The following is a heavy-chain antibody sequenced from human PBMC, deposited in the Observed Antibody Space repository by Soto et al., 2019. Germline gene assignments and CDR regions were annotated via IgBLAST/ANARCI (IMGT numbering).Heavy chain of an antibody. Sequence: KTSETLSLTCKVSGGSISNHHWSWIRQPPGKGLEWIGFISYTGSTNYNPSLRSRVTMPVDTSKNQFSLNLSSVTAADTAVYYCARAGLLGVPAGIFPLASWGQGPLVTVSS. CDR3: ARAGLLGVPAGIFPLAS. CDR2: ISYTGST. CDR1: GGSISNHH. J-gene: IGHJ4*02. D-gene: IGHD2-2*01. V-gene: IGHV4-59*11.